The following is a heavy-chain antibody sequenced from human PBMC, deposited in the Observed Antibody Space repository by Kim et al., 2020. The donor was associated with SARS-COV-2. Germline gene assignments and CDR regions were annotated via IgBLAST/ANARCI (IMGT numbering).Heavy chain of an antibody. J-gene: IGHJ4*02. CDR2: INPNSGGT. Sequence: ASVKVSCKASGYIFTAYFIHWVRQAPGQGLEWMGGINPNSGGTKYAQKFQGWVTLTRDTSINTVYMDISRLTTDDTAVYYCARVIEDNDFWSGPLDYFDSWGQGTLVTVSS. CDR1: GYIFTAYF. V-gene: IGHV1-2*04. D-gene: IGHD3-3*01. CDR3: ARVIEDNDFWSGPLDYFDS.